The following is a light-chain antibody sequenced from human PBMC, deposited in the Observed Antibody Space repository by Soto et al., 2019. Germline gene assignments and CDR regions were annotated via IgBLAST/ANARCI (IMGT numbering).Light chain of an antibody. J-gene: IGKJ1*01. CDR1: QSVSSN. V-gene: IGKV3D-15*02. CDR2: GAS. CDR3: QQWRT. Sequence: EIVMMQSPATLSVSPGERATLSCRASQSVSSNLAWYQQKPGQAPRLLIYGASIRATGIPARFSGSGSGTEFTLTISSLQSEDFAVYYCQQWRTFGQGTKVEIK.